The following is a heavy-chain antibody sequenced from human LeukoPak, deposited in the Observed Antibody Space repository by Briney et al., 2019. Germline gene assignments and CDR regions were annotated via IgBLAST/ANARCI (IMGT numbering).Heavy chain of an antibody. V-gene: IGHV1-69*13. D-gene: IGHD4-17*01. CDR3: ARDPDTTENYNWFDP. CDR1: GGTFIIYA. Sequence: AAAVTVSFTASGGTFIIYAISWGRQAQGQGLEWVGGIIPIFGTANYAQKFQGRVTITADESTSTAYMELSSLRSEDTAVYYCARDPDTTENYNWFDPWGQGTLVTVSS. J-gene: IGHJ5*02. CDR2: IIPIFGTA.